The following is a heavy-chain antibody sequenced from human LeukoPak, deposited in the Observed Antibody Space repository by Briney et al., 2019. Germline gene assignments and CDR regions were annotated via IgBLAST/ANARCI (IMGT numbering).Heavy chain of an antibody. Sequence: GGSLRLSCAASGFTFSSYGMHWVRQAPGKGLEWVAFIRYDGSNKYYADSVKGRFTISRDNSKNTLYLQMNSLRAEDTAVYYCAKVAPRGGNSAGYYYYYMDVWGKGTTVTVSS. CDR1: GFTFSSYG. CDR3: AKVAPRGGNSAGYYYYYMDV. D-gene: IGHD4-23*01. J-gene: IGHJ6*03. V-gene: IGHV3-30*02. CDR2: IRYDGSNK.